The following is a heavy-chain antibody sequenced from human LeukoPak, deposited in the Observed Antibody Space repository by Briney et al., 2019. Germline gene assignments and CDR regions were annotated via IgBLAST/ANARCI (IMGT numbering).Heavy chain of an antibody. V-gene: IGHV4-61*05. D-gene: IGHD7-27*01. CDR2: VYYSGST. Sequence: SETLSLTCTVSGGSISSSSYYWGWIRQPPGKGLEWIGYVYYSGSTEYNPSLRSRVTISLEMSKRQFSLNLTSVTAADTAVYYCASNTGTVFDYWGQGALVTVSS. J-gene: IGHJ4*02. CDR3: ASNTGTVFDY. CDR1: GGSISSSSYY.